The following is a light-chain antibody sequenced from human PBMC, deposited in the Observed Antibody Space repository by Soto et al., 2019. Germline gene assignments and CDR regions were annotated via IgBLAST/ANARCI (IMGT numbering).Light chain of an antibody. CDR3: ISSKTDDTCV. CDR1: SSDIGDYDY. CDR2: EVI. J-gene: IGLJ2*01. V-gene: IGLV2-14*01. Sequence: QSVLTQPASVSGSPGQSITISCTGTSSDIGDYDYVSWYQQHPGKAPKLIIYEVINRPSGVSDRFSGSKSVNTASLTVSGRQADDEAEYLCISSKTDDTCVFGRGTKLTV.